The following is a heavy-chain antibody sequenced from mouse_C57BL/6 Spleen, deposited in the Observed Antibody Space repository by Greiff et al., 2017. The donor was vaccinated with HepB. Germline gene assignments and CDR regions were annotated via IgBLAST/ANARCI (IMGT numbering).Heavy chain of an antibody. CDR2: IYPRDGST. V-gene: IGHV1-85*01. CDR1: GYTFTSYD. J-gene: IGHJ3*01. CDR3: ARGIYDGYYPFAY. D-gene: IGHD2-3*01. Sequence: VKLVESGPELVKPGASVKLSCKASGYTFTSYDINWVKQRPGQGLEWIGWIYPRDGSTKYNEKFKGKATLTVDTSSSTAYMELHSLTSEDSAVYFCARGIYDGYYPFAYWGQGTLVTVSA.